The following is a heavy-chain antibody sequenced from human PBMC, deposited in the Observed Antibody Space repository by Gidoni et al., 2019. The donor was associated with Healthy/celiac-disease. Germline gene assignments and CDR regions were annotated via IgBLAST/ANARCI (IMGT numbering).Heavy chain of an antibody. CDR1: GFTFSGYW. CDR3: AREASGSSWYFDY. Sequence: EVQLVESGGGLVQPGGSLRLSCAASGFTFSGYWMSWVRQAPGKGLEWVANIKQDGSEKYYVDSVKGRFTISRDNAKNSLYLQMNSLRAEDTAVYYCAREASGSSWYFDYWGQGTLVTVSS. J-gene: IGHJ4*02. D-gene: IGHD6-13*01. CDR2: IKQDGSEK. V-gene: IGHV3-7*01.